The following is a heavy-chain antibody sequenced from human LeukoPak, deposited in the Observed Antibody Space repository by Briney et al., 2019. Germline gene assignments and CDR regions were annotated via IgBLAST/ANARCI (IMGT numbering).Heavy chain of an antibody. J-gene: IGHJ4*02. CDR3: VRDFSRTRLERPFDY. Sequence: GGSLRLSCAASGFTFSSYWMSWVRQAPGKGLEWVSSISSSSSYIYYADSVKGRFTISRDNAKNSLYLQMNSLRAEDTAVYYCVRDFSRTRLERPFDYWGQGTLVTVSS. CDR1: GFTFSSYW. V-gene: IGHV3-21*01. D-gene: IGHD1-1*01. CDR2: ISSSSSYI.